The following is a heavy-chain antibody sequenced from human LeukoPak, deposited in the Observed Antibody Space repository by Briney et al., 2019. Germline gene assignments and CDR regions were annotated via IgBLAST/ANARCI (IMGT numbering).Heavy chain of an antibody. V-gene: IGHV1-18*01. Sequence: ASVKVSCKASGYTFTSYGISWVRQAPGQGLEWMGWISAYNGNTNYAQKLQGRVTMTTDTSTSTAYMELRSLRSDDTAVYYCAREGFGAIAVADASDYWGQGTLVTVSS. D-gene: IGHD6-19*01. CDR2: ISAYNGNT. J-gene: IGHJ4*02. CDR1: GYTFTSYG. CDR3: AREGFGAIAVADASDY.